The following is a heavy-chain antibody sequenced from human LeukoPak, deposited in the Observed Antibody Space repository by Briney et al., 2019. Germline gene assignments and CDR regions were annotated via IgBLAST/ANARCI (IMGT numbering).Heavy chain of an antibody. J-gene: IGHJ6*03. D-gene: IGHD1-26*01. CDR1: GFTLSSYW. CDR3: ARALKGLRRRIGGTTIFEYYYYMDV. CDR2: IKQDGSEK. Sequence: PGGSLRLSCAASGFTLSSYWMSWVRQAPGKGLEWVANIKQDGSEKYYVDSVKGRFTISRDNGKNSLYLQMNSLRAEDTAVYYCARALKGLRRRIGGTTIFEYYYYMDVWGKGTTVTISS. V-gene: IGHV3-7*01.